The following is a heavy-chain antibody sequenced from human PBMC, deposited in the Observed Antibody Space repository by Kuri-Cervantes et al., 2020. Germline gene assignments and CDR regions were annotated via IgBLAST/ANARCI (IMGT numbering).Heavy chain of an antibody. CDR3: ARGRYSYYDILTGGMDV. D-gene: IGHD3-9*01. V-gene: IGHV4-39*07. CDR1: GGSISSSSYY. CDR2: IYYSGST. Sequence: ESLKISCTVSGGSISSSSYYWGWIRQPPGKGLEWIGSIYYSGSTYYNPSLKSRVTISVDTSKNQFSLKLSPLTAADTAVYYCARGRYSYYDILTGGMDVWGQGTTVTVSS. J-gene: IGHJ6*02.